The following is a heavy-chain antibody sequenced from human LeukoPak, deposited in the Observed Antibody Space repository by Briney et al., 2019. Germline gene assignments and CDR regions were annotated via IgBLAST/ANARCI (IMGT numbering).Heavy chain of an antibody. D-gene: IGHD3-22*01. Sequence: GRSLRLSCAASGFTFSYYGMHWVRQAPGRRLEWVALIWYDGSNNYYADSVKGRFTISRDNSKNTLYLQMNSLRAEDTAVYYCAKNHYYDSSGLDAFDIWGQGTLVTISS. CDR2: IWYDGSNN. CDR3: AKNHYYDSSGLDAFDI. V-gene: IGHV3-33*06. J-gene: IGHJ3*02. CDR1: GFTFSYYG.